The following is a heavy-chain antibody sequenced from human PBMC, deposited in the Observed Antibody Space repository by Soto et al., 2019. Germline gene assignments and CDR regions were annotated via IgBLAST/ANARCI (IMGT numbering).Heavy chain of an antibody. V-gene: IGHV4-39*01. CDR3: ASGRTYSSRWHVGGDF. Sequence: SETLSLTCTVTGDSISSRVYYWGWIRQPPGKGLEWIGSIYYSGSTYNKPSLRSRVSMSIDTSKDQFSLKLKSVTAADTAVYYCASGRTYSSRWHVGGDFCGQGILLTVSS. CDR1: GDSISSRVYY. J-gene: IGHJ4*02. CDR2: IYYSGST. D-gene: IGHD6-13*01.